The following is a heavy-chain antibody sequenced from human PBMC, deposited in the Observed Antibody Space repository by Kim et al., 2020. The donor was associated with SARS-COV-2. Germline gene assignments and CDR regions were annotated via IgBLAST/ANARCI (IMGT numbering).Heavy chain of an antibody. CDR3: AREPKLGSALDI. Sequence: ADSVKGRVAISRDEAKNAVYLQMNSLRTEDTGIYYCAREPKLGSALDIWGQGTVVTVSS. J-gene: IGHJ3*02. V-gene: IGHV3-30*09. D-gene: IGHD7-27*01.